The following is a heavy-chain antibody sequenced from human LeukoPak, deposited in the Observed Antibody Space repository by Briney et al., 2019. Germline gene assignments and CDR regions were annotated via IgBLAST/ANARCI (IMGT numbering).Heavy chain of an antibody. CDR1: GFTFDSYA. V-gene: IGHV3-23*01. J-gene: IGHJ4*02. CDR3: ARDMVVVTAIDY. Sequence: GGSLRLSCAASGFTFDSYAMSWVRQAPGKGLEWVSIIGTNSGNTYYADSVKGRFTISRDNSKNTLYLQMNSLRAEDTAVYYCARDMVVVTAIDYWGQGTLVTVSS. D-gene: IGHD2-21*02. CDR2: IGTNSGNT.